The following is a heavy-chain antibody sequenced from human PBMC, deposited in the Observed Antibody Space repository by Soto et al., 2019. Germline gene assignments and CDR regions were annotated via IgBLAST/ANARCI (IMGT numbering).Heavy chain of an antibody. CDR2: IIPIFGTA. D-gene: IGHD3-22*01. V-gene: IGHV1-69*06. CDR3: ANGDSSGYYAFDY. J-gene: IGHJ4*02. Sequence: SVKVSCKASGGTFSSYAISWVRQAPGQGLEWMGGIIPIFGTANYAQKFQGRVTITADKSTSTAYMELSSLRSEDTAVYYCANGDSSGYYAFDYWGQGTLVTVSS. CDR1: GGTFSSYA.